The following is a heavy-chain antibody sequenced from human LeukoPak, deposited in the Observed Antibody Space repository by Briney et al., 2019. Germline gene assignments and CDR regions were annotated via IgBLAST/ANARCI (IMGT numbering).Heavy chain of an antibody. J-gene: IGHJ5*02. D-gene: IGHD6-19*01. CDR3: ARGPGYSSGWSTGMPKGWFDP. Sequence: ASVKVSCKTSGYTFTSYDINWVRQATGQGLEWMGWMNPNSGNTGYAQKFQGRVTMTRNTAIKTAYMELSSLRSEDTAVYYCARGPGYSSGWSTGMPKGWFDPWGQGTLVTVSS. V-gene: IGHV1-8*01. CDR1: GYTFTSYD. CDR2: MNPNSGNT.